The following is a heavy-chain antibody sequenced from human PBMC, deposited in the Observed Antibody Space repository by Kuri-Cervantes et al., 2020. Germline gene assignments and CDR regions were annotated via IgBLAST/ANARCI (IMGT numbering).Heavy chain of an antibody. CDR1: GFTFSSYA. V-gene: IGHV3-30*04. CDR2: ISYDGSNK. D-gene: IGHD4-17*01. Sequence: LSLTCAASGFTFSSYAMHWVRQAPGKGLEWVAVISYDGSNKYYADSVKGRFTISRDNSKNTLYLQMNSLRAEDTAVYYCAREGRFVYGAEYYYYGMDVWGQGTTVTVSS. CDR3: AREGRFVYGAEYYYYGMDV. J-gene: IGHJ6*02.